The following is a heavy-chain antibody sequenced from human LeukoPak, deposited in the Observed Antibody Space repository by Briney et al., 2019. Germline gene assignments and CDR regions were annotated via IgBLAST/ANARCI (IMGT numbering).Heavy chain of an antibody. D-gene: IGHD3-10*01. Sequence: GGSLRLSCAASGFTFSRNVMHWVRQAPGKGLEWVALISYDGNNKFYADSVKGRFTISRDNSRNTLYLQMNGLRGEDAAVYSCARGGIPTGPYYYFYYMDVWGNGTAVAVSS. V-gene: IGHV3-30*01. CDR1: GFTFSRNV. CDR2: ISYDGNNK. CDR3: ARGGIPTGPYYYFYYMDV. J-gene: IGHJ6*03.